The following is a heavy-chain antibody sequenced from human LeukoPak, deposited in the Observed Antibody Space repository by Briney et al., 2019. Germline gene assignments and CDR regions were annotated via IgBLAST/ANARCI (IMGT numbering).Heavy chain of an antibody. V-gene: IGHV3-23*01. D-gene: IGHD2-2*01. CDR2: ISGSGGRP. J-gene: IGHJ4*02. Sequence: GGSLRFSCAASGFTSSSCAMSWVRQAPGKGLEWVSAISGSGGRPYYADSVKGRFTISRDNSKNTLYLQMNSLRAEDTAVYYCARHPEPGYCSSTSCHESYFDYWGQGTLVTVSS. CDR3: ARHPEPGYCSSTSCHESYFDY. CDR1: GFTSSSCA.